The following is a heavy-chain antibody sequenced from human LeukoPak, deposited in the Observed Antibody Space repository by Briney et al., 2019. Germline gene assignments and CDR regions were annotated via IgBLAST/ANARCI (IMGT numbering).Heavy chain of an antibody. Sequence: GGSLRLSCTASGFTFSNYWMSWVRQAPGKGLEWVVNINQDGNVKYYVDSIKGRFTISRDKAKNSVYLQMSRPKVEDTDDYVCARIGYSGWYFGYWGQGTLATVSS. J-gene: IGHJ4*02. CDR2: INQDGNVK. V-gene: IGHV3-7*01. CDR1: GFTFSNYW. CDR3: ARIGYSGWYFGY. D-gene: IGHD6-13*01.